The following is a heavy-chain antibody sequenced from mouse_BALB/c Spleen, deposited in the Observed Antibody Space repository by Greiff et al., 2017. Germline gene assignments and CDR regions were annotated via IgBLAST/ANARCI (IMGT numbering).Heavy chain of an antibody. CDR1: GFNIKDTY. J-gene: IGHJ4*01. Sequence: EVQLVESGAELVKPGASVKLSCTASGFNIKDTYMHWVKQRPEQGLEWIGRIDPANGNTKYDPKFQGKATITADTSSNTAYLQLSSLTSEDTAVYYCARGQGNYVWDAMDYWGQGTSVTVSS. D-gene: IGHD2-1*01. CDR2: IDPANGNT. V-gene: IGHV14-3*02. CDR3: ARGQGNYVWDAMDY.